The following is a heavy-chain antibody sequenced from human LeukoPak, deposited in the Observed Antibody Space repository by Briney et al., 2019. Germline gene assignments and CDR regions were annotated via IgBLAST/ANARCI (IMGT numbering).Heavy chain of an antibody. J-gene: IGHJ4*02. Sequence: GGSLRLSCAAPGFTFSNYAMSWVRQAPGKGLEWVSGICGSGGSTYYAASVKGRFTISRDNSKNTLYLQMNSLRAEDTALHYCAKWFGEPFFDYWGQGTLVTVSS. CDR1: GFTFSNYA. V-gene: IGHV3-23*01. CDR2: ICGSGGST. CDR3: AKWFGEPFFDY. D-gene: IGHD3-10*01.